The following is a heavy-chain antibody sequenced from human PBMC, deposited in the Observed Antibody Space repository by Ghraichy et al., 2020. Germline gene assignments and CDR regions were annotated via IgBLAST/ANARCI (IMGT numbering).Heavy chain of an antibody. Sequence: SVKVSCKASGGTFSSYAISWVRQAPGQGLEWMGGIIPIFGTANYAQKFQGRVTITADESTSTAYMELSSLRSEDTAVYYCAKALDYYYGMDVWGQGTTVTVSS. V-gene: IGHV1-69*13. CDR3: AKALDYYYGMDV. CDR2: IIPIFGTA. CDR1: GGTFSSYA. J-gene: IGHJ6*02.